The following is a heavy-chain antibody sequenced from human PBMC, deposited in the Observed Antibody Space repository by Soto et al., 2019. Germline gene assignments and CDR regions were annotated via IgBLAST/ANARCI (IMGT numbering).Heavy chain of an antibody. J-gene: IGHJ4*02. CDR3: ARTIAARPQFDY. CDR1: GGSISSGGYY. D-gene: IGHD6-6*01. CDR2: IYYSGST. V-gene: IGHV4-31*02. Sequence: SETLSLTCTVSGGSISSGGYYWSWIRQHPGKGLEWIGYIYYSGSTYYNPSLKSRVTISVDTSKNQFSLKLSSVTAADTAVYYCARTIAARPQFDYWGQGTLVTVSS.